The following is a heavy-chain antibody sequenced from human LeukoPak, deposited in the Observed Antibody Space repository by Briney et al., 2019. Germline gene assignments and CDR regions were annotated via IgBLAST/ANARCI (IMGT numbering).Heavy chain of an antibody. D-gene: IGHD3-10*01. Sequence: SETLSLTCTVSGGSISSYYWSWIRQPPGKGLEWIGYIYYSGSTNYNPSLKSRVTISVDTSKNQFSLKLSSVTAADTAVNYCARALYGSGSWYYYGMDVWGQGTTVTVSS. V-gene: IGHV4-59*01. CDR1: GGSISSYY. CDR3: ARALYGSGSWYYYGMDV. CDR2: IYYSGST. J-gene: IGHJ6*02.